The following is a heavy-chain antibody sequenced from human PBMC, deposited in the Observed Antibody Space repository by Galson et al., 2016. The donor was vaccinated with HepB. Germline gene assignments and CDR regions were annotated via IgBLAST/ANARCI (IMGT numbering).Heavy chain of an antibody. Sequence: CAASGFTFSSYAMSWVRQAPGKGLEWVSSISASSGFTYYVDSVRGRFTISRDNSRNTLYLQMNSLRAEDTAVYFCAKAPGTDYYYMDVWGKGTTVTVSS. CDR1: GFTFSSYA. CDR2: ISASSGFT. CDR3: AKAPGTDYYYMDV. J-gene: IGHJ6*03. V-gene: IGHV3-23*01.